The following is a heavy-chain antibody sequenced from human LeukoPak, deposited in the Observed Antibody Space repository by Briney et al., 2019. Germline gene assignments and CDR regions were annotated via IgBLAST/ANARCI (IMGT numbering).Heavy chain of an antibody. J-gene: IGHJ3*02. V-gene: IGHV3-15*01. CDR2: IKSKTDGGTT. CDR1: GVTFSNAW. D-gene: IGHD2-15*01. CDR3: VGYCSGGNCPNAFDI. Sequence: GGSLRLSCAVSGVTFSNAWMSWVRQAAGTGLEGLGRIKSKTDGGTTDYAAPVKGKFTISKDDSKNTLYLQMNSLKTEDTAVYYCVGYCSGGNCPNAFDIWGQGTMVTVSS.